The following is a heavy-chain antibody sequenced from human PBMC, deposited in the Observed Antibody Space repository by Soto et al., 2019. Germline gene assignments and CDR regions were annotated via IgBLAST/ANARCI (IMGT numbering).Heavy chain of an antibody. D-gene: IGHD3-22*01. V-gene: IGHV1-69*13. CDR3: ARAPYYYDSSGYWGVDY. Sequence: SVKVSCKASGGTFSSYAISWVRQAPGQGLEWMGGIIPIFGTANYAQKFQGRVTITADESTSTAYMELSSLRSEDTAVYYCARAPYYYDSSGYWGVDYWGQGTLVTVSS. CDR1: GGTFSSYA. CDR2: IIPIFGTA. J-gene: IGHJ4*02.